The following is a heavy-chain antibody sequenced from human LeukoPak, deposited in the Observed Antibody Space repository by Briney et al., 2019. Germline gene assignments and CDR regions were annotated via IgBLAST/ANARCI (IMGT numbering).Heavy chain of an antibody. Sequence: PGGSLRLSCAASGFTFSSYAMSWVRQAPGKGLEWVSAISGSGGSTYYADSVKGRFTISRDNSKNTLYLQMNSLRAEDTAVYYCAKNYDYVWGSYRHNYSDYWGQGTLVTVSS. CDR3: AKNYDYVWGSYRHNYSDY. CDR2: ISGSGGST. V-gene: IGHV3-23*01. J-gene: IGHJ4*02. CDR1: GFTFSSYA. D-gene: IGHD3-16*02.